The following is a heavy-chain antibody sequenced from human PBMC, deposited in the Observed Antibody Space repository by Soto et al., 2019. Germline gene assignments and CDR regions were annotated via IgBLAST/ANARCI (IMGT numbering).Heavy chain of an antibody. D-gene: IGHD3-3*01. V-gene: IGHV4-31*03. CDR3: ARVRIFYAHYFDY. CDR1: GGSISSGGYY. CDR2: IYYSGST. J-gene: IGHJ4*02. Sequence: SETLSLTCTVSGGSISSGGYYWSWLRQHPGKGLEWIGYIYYSGSTYYNPSLKRRVTISVDTYKNQFSLKLSSVTAADTAVYYCARVRIFYAHYFDYWGQGTLVTV.